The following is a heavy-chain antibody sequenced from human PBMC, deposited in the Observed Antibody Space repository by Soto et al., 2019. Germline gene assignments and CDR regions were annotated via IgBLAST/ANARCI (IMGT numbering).Heavy chain of an antibody. CDR3: TGITWFRGMDV. CDR2: TYYKSKWNN. D-gene: IGHD3-10*01. CDR1: GYSVSSNSAG. V-gene: IGHV6-1*01. Sequence: PXQTLSLTCVISGYSVSSNSAGWNLIRQSPSRGLEWLGRTYYKSKWNNDYALSVKSRITINPDTSKNQFSLHLYSVTPEDTAVYYCTGITWFRGMDVWGQGTPVTVSS. J-gene: IGHJ6*02.